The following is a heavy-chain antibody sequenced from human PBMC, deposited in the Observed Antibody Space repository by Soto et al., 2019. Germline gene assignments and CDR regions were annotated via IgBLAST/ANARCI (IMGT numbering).Heavy chain of an antibody. CDR2: IYYSGST. D-gene: IGHD3-10*01. CDR1: GGSISSYY. J-gene: IGHJ4*02. V-gene: IGHV4-59*08. Sequence: QVQLQESGPGLVKPSETLSLTCTVSGGSISSYYWSWIRQPPGKGLEWIGYIYYSGSTNYNPSLMSRVTISVDTSKNQFSLKLNSMTAADTAVYYCARHNYGSGSTYFDYWGQGTRVTVSS. CDR3: ARHNYGSGSTYFDY.